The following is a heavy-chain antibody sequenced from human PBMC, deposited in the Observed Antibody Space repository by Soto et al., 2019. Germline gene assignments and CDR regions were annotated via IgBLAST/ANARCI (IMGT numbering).Heavy chain of an antibody. CDR2: IYPGDSDI. CDR3: ARLSGSPSGMDV. J-gene: IGHJ6*02. V-gene: IGHV5-51*01. D-gene: IGHD6-6*01. Sequence: PXESLKISCKGSGLSFNTYWIAWVRQMPGKGLEWMGIIYPGDSDIRYSPSFQGQVSISADRSITTAYLQWSSLKASDTAIYYCARLSGSPSGMDVWGLGTTVTVSS. CDR1: GLSFNTYW.